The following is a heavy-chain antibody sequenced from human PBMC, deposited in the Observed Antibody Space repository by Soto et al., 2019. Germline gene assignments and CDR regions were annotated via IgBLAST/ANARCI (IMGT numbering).Heavy chain of an antibody. V-gene: IGHV3-74*01. CDR2: INSDGSST. D-gene: IGHD2-2*01. CDR3: ARANDEGYCSSTSCPPVGMDV. J-gene: IGHJ6*02. Sequence: EVQLVESGGGLVQPGGSLRLSCAASGFTFSSYWMHWVRQAPGKGLVWVSRINSDGSSTSYADSVKGRFTISRDNAKNTLYLQMNSLRAEDTAVYYCARANDEGYCSSTSCPPVGMDVWDQGTTVTVSS. CDR1: GFTFSSYW.